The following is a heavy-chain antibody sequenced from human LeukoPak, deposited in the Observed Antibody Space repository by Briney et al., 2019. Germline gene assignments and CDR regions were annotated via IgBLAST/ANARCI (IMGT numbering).Heavy chain of an antibody. V-gene: IGHV4-39*07. J-gene: IGHJ4*02. CDR1: GGSISSSSYY. D-gene: IGHD1-26*01. Sequence: SETLSLTCTVSGGSISSSSYYWGWIRPPPGKGLEWIGSIYYSGSTYYNPSLKSRVTISVDTSKNQFSLKLSSVTAADTAVYYCAREDIVGATIDYWGQGTLVTVSS. CDR3: AREDIVGATIDY. CDR2: IYYSGST.